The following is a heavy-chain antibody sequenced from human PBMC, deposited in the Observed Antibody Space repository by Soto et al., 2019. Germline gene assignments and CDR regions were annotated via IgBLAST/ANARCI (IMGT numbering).Heavy chain of an antibody. CDR2: ISWVGGST. CDR1: GFTFDDYT. CDR3: AKGRVTAILSYFDY. V-gene: IGHV3-43*01. D-gene: IGHD2-21*02. J-gene: IGHJ4*02. Sequence: PGGSLRLSCAASGFTFDDYTMHWVRQAPGKGLEWVSLISWVGGSTYYADSVKGRFTISRDNSKNSLYLQMNSLRTEDTALYYCAKGRVTAILSYFDYWGQGTLVTVSS.